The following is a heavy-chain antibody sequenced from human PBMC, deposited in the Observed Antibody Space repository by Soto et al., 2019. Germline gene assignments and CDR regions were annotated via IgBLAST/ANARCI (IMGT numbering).Heavy chain of an antibody. CDR1: CGSFSGYY. V-gene: IGHV4-34*01. CDR3: ARGGRITIFAVAHDSGYTDY. J-gene: IGHJ4*02. CDR2: ISHSGST. Sequence: TCAVYCGSFSGYYWSWIRQPPGKGLEWIGEISHSGSTNYNPYLKSRVTISVDTSKNHFSLKLSSVTAADTAVYYCARGGRITIFAVAHDSGYTDYWGQGTLVTVSS. D-gene: IGHD3-3*01.